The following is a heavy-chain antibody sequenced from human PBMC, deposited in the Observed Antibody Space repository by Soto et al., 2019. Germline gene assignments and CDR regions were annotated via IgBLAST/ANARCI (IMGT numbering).Heavy chain of an antibody. CDR2: IYYSGST. CDR3: ARVLLTMRVVD. V-gene: IGHV4-30-4*01. CDR1: GDSISSGDYY. D-gene: IGHD3-22*01. Sequence: SETLSLTCTVSGDSISSGDYYWSWIRQPPGKGLEWIGYIYYSGSTYYNPSLKSRVTMSVDTSKNQFSLKLTSVTAADTAVYYCARVLLTMRVVDWGQGALVTVSS. J-gene: IGHJ4*02.